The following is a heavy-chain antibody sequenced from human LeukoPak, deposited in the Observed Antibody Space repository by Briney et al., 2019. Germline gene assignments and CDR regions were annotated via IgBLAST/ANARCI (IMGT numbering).Heavy chain of an antibody. CDR2: ISGSGGST. V-gene: IGHV3-23*01. CDR1: GFTVSSNY. D-gene: IGHD3-22*01. Sequence: GGSLRLSCAASGFTVSSNYMSWVRQAPGKGLEWVSAISGSGGSTYYADSVKGRFTISRDNSKNTLYLQMNSLRAEDTAVYYCAKSRDYYDSSGTFDYWGQGTLVTVSS. J-gene: IGHJ4*02. CDR3: AKSRDYYDSSGTFDY.